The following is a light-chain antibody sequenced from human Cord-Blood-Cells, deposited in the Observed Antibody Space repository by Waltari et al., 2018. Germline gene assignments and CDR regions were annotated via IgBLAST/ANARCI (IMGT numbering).Light chain of an antibody. CDR1: QSISSW. J-gene: IGKJ2*03. CDR3: QQYNSYPYS. Sequence: TLSASVGDRVTITCRASQSISSWLAWYQQKPGKAPKLLIYKASSLESGVPSRFSGSGSGTEFTLTISSLQPDDFATYYCQQYNSYPYSFGQGTKLEIK. CDR2: KAS. V-gene: IGKV1-5*03.